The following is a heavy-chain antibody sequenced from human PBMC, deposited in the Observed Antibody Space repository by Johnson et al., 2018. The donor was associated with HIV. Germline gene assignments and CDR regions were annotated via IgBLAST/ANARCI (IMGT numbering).Heavy chain of an antibody. CDR1: GFTFSSYA. CDR3: ARDWGWLSPVHAFDI. Sequence: LVESGGGLVQPGGSLRLSCAVSGFTFSSYAMSWVRQAPGQGLEWVSGINWNGGSTGYADSVKGRFTISRDNAKNSLYLQMNSLRAEDTAVYYCARDWGWLSPVHAFDIWGQGTMVTVSS. V-gene: IGHV3-20*04. CDR2: INWNGGST. J-gene: IGHJ3*02. D-gene: IGHD5-24*01.